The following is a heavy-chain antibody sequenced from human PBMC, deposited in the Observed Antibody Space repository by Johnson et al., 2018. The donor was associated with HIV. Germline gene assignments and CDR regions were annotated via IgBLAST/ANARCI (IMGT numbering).Heavy chain of an antibody. CDR3: ATIAAHGAAFDI. CDR1: GFTFSSYD. V-gene: IGHV3-30*03. J-gene: IGHJ3*02. D-gene: IGHD6-25*01. CDR2: ISYDGSHK. Sequence: QMLLVESGGGVVQPGRSLRLSCAASGFTFSSYDMHWVRQAPGKGLEWVALISYDGSHKYHADYVKRRFTISRDNSKNTLYLQMNSLRPEDPAAYYCATIAAHGAAFDIWGQGTVVTVSS.